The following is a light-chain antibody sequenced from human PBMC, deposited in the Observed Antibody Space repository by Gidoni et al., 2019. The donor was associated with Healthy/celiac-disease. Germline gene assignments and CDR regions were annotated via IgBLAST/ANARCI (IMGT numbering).Light chain of an antibody. CDR2: GAS. Sequence: EIVMTQSPSPLSVSPGERATLSCRASQSVSSNIAWYQQQPDQAPRLLIYGASTRATGIPARFSGSGSGTEFTLTISSMQSEDFAVYYCQQYNNWPPLTFGGGTKVEIK. V-gene: IGKV3-15*01. CDR3: QQYNNWPPLT. J-gene: IGKJ4*01. CDR1: QSVSSN.